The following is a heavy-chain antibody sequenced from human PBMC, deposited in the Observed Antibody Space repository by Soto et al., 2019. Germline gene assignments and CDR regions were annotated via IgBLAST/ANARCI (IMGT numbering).Heavy chain of an antibody. CDR3: VFGKGESCYGMDV. D-gene: IGHD3-10*02. CDR2: IYYSGST. CDR1: GGSISSGGYY. J-gene: IGHJ6*02. Sequence: PSETLSLTCTVSGGSISSGGYYWSWIRQHPGKGLEWIGYIYYSGSTYYNPSLKSRVTISVDTSKNQFSLKLSSVTAADTAVYYCVFGKGESCYGMDVWSQGTTVTVS. V-gene: IGHV4-31*03.